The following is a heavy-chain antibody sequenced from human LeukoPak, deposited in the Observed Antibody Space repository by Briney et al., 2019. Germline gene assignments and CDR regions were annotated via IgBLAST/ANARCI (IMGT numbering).Heavy chain of an antibody. V-gene: IGHV4-59*08. D-gene: IGHD3-16*01. CDR3: ASFRGGFDY. CDR2: IYYSGST. Sequence: PSETLSLTCTVSGASISSSYWSWIRQPPGKGLEWIGYIYYSGSTNYNPSLKSRVTISVDTSKNQFSLKLSSVTAADTAVYYCASFRGGFDYWGQGTLVTVSS. J-gene: IGHJ4*02. CDR1: GASISSSY.